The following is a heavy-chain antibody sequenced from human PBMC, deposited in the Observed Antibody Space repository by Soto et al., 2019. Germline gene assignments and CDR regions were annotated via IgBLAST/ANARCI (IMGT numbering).Heavy chain of an antibody. V-gene: IGHV3-30*18. J-gene: IGHJ4*02. D-gene: IGHD3-16*01. CDR3: AKLGVWDYATYPFDY. Sequence: PGGSLRLSCAASGFTFSSYGMHWVRQAPGKGLEWVAVISYDGSNKYYADSVKGRFTISRDNSKNTLYLQMNSLRAEDTAVYYCAKLGVWDYATYPFDYWGQGTLVTVSS. CDR2: ISYDGSNK. CDR1: GFTFSSYG.